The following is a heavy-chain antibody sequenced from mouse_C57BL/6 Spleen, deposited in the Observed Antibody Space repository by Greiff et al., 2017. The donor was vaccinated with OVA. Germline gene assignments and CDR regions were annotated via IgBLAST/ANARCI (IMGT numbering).Heavy chain of an antibody. CDR1: GFTFSDYG. V-gene: IGHV5-17*01. J-gene: IGHJ3*01. CDR2: ISRGTSTI. CDR3: ARRGIAPSWFAC. Sequence: EVKLMESGGGLVKPGGSLKLSCAASGFTFSDYGMHWVRQAPEQGLEWVAYISRGTSTIYYAETLKGLFTISRDNTTNTLFLQMTSLRSEDTAMYYCARRGIAPSWFACWGQGTLVTVSA.